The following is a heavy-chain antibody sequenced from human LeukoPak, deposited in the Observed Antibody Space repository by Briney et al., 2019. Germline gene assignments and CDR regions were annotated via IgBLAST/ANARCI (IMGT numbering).Heavy chain of an antibody. D-gene: IGHD2-21*01. CDR3: ARSSCGGDCYWAVFLDAFDI. CDR1: GYTFTNYG. J-gene: IGHJ3*02. Sequence: GASVKVSCKASGYTFTNYGISWVRQTPGQGLEWMGWISAYNGDTKYAQKLQGRVTMITDTSTSTVYMELRSLRSDDTAVYYCARSSCGGDCYWAVFLDAFDIWGQGTMVTVSS. CDR2: ISAYNGDT. V-gene: IGHV1-18*01.